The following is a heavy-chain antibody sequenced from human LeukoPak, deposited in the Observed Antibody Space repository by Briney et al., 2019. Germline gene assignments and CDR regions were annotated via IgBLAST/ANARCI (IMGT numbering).Heavy chain of an antibody. CDR3: ARVDVGSSSWEALDY. CDR1: GGSFSGYY. J-gene: IGHJ4*02. Sequence: PSETLSLTCAVYGGSFSGYYWSWIRQPPGKGLEWIGEINHSGSTNYNPSLKSRVTISVDTSKNQFSLKLSSVTAADTAVYYCARVDVGSSSWEALDYWGQGNLVTVSS. V-gene: IGHV4-34*01. D-gene: IGHD6-13*01. CDR2: INHSGST.